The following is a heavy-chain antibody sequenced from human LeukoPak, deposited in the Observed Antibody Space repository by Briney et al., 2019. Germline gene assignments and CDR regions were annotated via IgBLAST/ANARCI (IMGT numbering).Heavy chain of an antibody. CDR2: ISEDGSEE. J-gene: IGHJ4*02. CDR1: GFSFSSYW. V-gene: IGHV3-30*18. CDR3: AKDKQQLAYFDY. Sequence: GGSLRLSCAASGFSFSSYWMNWVRQAPGKGLEWVALISEDGSEEYYLDSVKGRFTISRDNSKNTLSLQMDSLRAEDTAVYYCAKDKQQLAYFDYWGQGTLVTVSS. D-gene: IGHD6-13*01.